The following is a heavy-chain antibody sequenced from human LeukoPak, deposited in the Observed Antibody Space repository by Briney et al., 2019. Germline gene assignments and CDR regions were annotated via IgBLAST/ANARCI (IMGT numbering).Heavy chain of an antibody. D-gene: IGHD3-22*01. CDR2: IYYSGST. Sequence: SETLSLTCTVSGGSISSYYWSWIRQPPGKGLEWIGYIYYSGSTNYNPSLKSRVTISVDTSKNQFSLKLSSVTAADTAVYYCARAAPLYYYDSSGYSRSAGSIDPWGQGTLVTVSS. V-gene: IGHV4-59*01. CDR1: GGSISSYY. J-gene: IGHJ5*02. CDR3: ARAAPLYYYDSSGYSRSAGSIDP.